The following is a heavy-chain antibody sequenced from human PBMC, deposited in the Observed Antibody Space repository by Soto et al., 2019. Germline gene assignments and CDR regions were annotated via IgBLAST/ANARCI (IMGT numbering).Heavy chain of an antibody. CDR1: GFTFSSYS. D-gene: IGHD6-19*01. V-gene: IGHV3-48*04. CDR3: ARDLRLAVAGMGY. Sequence: GGSLRLSCAASGFTFSSYSMNWVRQAPGKGLEWVSYISSSSSTIYYADSVKGRFTISRDNAKNSLYLQMNSLRAEDTAVYYWARDLRLAVAGMGYWGQGTLVTVGS. J-gene: IGHJ4*02. CDR2: ISSSSSTI.